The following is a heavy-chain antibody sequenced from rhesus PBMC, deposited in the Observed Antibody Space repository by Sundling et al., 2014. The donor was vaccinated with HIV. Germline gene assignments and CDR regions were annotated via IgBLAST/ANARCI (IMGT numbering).Heavy chain of an antibody. V-gene: IGHV4S9*01. D-gene: IGHD3-28*01. CDR2: IYGNTATT. J-gene: IGHJ4*01. Sequence: QVQLQESGPGLVKPSETLSLTCAVSGGSISDNYYWNWIRQPPGKGLEWIGNIYGNTATTKYNPSLKSRVTISTDTSRNQFSLKLSSVTAADTAVYYCAMGGTYYSDTGRLDYWGQGVLVTVSS. CDR3: AMGGTYYSDTGRLDY. CDR1: GGSISDNYY.